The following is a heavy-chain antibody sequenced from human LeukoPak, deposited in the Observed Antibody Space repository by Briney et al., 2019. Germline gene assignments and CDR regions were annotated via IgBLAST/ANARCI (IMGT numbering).Heavy chain of an antibody. J-gene: IGHJ4*02. CDR1: GFTFSSYA. D-gene: IGHD1-26*01. V-gene: IGHV3-15*01. CDR3: TTDPNRSIVGATGYFDY. CDR2: IKSKTDGGTT. Sequence: GGSLRLSCAASGFTFSSYAMSWVRQAPGKGLEWVGRIKSKTDGGTTDYAAPVKGRFTISRDDSKNTLYLQMNSLKTEDTAVYYCTTDPNRSIVGATGYFDYWGQGTLVTVSS.